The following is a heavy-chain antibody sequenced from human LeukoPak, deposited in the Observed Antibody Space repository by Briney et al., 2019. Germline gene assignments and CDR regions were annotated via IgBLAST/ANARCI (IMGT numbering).Heavy chain of an antibody. Sequence: GGSLRLSCAASGFTFSSYGMHWVRQAPGKGLEWVAVIWYDGSNKYYADSVKGRFTISRDNSKNTLYLQMNSLRAEDTAVYYCARGDSSGYSPSHFDYWGQGTLVTVSS. CDR2: IWYDGSNK. V-gene: IGHV3-33*01. CDR3: ARGDSSGYSPSHFDY. D-gene: IGHD3-22*01. CDR1: GFTFSSYG. J-gene: IGHJ4*02.